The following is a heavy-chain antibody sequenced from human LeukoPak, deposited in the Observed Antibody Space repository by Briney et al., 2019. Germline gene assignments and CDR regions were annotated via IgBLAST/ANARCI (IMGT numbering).Heavy chain of an antibody. CDR1: GLRVGSYV. V-gene: IGHV3-23*01. CDR2: IRGSGGGT. Sequence: GGSLRLSCAVSGLRVGSYVMSWVRQAPGKGPERVSTIRGSGGGTHYADSVKGRFTISRDKSKNTLYLQMNGLRAEDSAVYYCAKVTVTTIIDYWGQGTLVTVSS. CDR3: AKVTVTTIIDY. D-gene: IGHD4-17*01. J-gene: IGHJ4*02.